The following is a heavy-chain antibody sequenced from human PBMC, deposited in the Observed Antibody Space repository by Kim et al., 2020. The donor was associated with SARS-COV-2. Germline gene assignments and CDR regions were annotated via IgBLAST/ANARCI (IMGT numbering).Heavy chain of an antibody. J-gene: IGHJ4*02. CDR2: ISSSGSTI. CDR3: ASKGYGSGSPDYYFDY. V-gene: IGHV3-48*03. Sequence: GGSLRLSCAASGFTFSSYEMNWVRQAPGKGLEWVSYISSSGSTIYYADSVKGRFTISRDNAKNSLYLQMNSLRAEDTAVYYCASKGYGSGSPDYYFDYWGQGTLVTVSS. CDR1: GFTFSSYE. D-gene: IGHD3-10*01.